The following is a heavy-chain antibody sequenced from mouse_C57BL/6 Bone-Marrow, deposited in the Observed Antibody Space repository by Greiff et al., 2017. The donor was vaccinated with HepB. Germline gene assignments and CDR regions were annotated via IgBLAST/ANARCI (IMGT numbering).Heavy chain of an antibody. V-gene: IGHV1-7*01. CDR2: INPSSGYT. CDR1: GYTFTSYW. J-gene: IGHJ2*01. Sequence: QVQLQQSGAELAKPGASVKLSCKASGYTFTSYWMHWVKQRPGQGLEWIGYINPSSGYTKYNQKFKDKATLTADKSSSTAYMQVSTLTYEDSADYYCAIPYYFDYWGQGTTLTVSS. CDR3: AIPYYFDY.